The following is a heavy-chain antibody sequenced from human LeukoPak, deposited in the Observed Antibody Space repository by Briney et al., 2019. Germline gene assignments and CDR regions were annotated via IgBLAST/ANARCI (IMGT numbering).Heavy chain of an antibody. J-gene: IGHJ5*01. D-gene: IGHD2-15*01. CDR2: IDLNGNHI. V-gene: IGHV3-21*01. Sequence: RGALRLSCVGSGLRCGGYRWNWVRQPPGKGLEWVSSIDLNGNHINYADSVKDRFTISRDNAKNSLFLQMDSLRVEDTAVYYCARDRGLGLPNWFTSWGQGTLVTVSS. CDR3: ARDRGLGLPNWFTS. CDR1: GLRCGGYR.